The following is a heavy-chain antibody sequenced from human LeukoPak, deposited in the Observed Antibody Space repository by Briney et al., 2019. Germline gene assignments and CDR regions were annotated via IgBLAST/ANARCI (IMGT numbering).Heavy chain of an antibody. Sequence: GASVKVSCKASGYTFTSYAMHWVRQAPGQRLEWMGRINAGNGNTKYSQKFQGRVTITRDTSASTAYMELSSLRSEDTAVYYCARVRSSGWYYLYYYYYGMDVWGQGTTVTVSS. CDR1: GYTFTSYA. D-gene: IGHD6-19*01. V-gene: IGHV1-3*01. CDR2: INAGNGNT. J-gene: IGHJ6*02. CDR3: ARVRSSGWYYLYYYYYGMDV.